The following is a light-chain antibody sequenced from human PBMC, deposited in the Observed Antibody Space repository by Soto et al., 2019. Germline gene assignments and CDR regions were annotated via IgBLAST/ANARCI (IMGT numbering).Light chain of an antibody. J-gene: IGLJ3*02. V-gene: IGLV6-57*01. Sequence: NFMLTQPHSVSESPGKTVTISCTRSSGSIASNYVQWYQQRLGSSPTTVIYEDNQRPSGVPDRFSGSIDSSSNSASLTISGLKTEDEADYYCQSYDSSNPGGVFGGGTKLTVL. CDR3: QSYDSSNPGGV. CDR2: EDN. CDR1: SGSIASNY.